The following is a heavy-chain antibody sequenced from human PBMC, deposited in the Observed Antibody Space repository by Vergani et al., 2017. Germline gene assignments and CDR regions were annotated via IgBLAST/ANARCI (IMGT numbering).Heavy chain of an antibody. D-gene: IGHD3-10*01. CDR2: IHASGTK. CDR1: GASITSGRFY. Sequence: QVHLNEAGPGLVKPSQTLSLTCTVSGASITSGRFYWSWIRQPAGEGLEWIGRIHASGTKNYNPSLRSRVTLSVDTSKNQLSLKMISMTAADTAVYYCVRDSWRADLRGVYWFDTWGQGTLVSVSS. CDR3: VRDSWRADLRGVYWFDT. J-gene: IGHJ5*02. V-gene: IGHV4-61*02.